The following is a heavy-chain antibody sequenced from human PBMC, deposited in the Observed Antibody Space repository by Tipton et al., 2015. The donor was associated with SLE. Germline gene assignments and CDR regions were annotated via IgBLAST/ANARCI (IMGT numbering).Heavy chain of an antibody. D-gene: IGHD6-6*01. V-gene: IGHV3-23*03. CDR2: IYSGGST. CDR3: AKDRGSSSDY. J-gene: IGHJ4*02. Sequence: SLRLSCAASGLTFSSYAMSWVRQAPGRGLEWVSLIYSGGSTYYADSVKGRFTISRDNSKNTLYLQMNSLRAEDTAVYYCAKDRGSSSDYWGQGTLVTVSS. CDR1: GLTFSSYA.